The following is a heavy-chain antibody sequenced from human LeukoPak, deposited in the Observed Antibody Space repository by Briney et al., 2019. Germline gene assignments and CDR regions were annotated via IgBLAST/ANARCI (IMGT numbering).Heavy chain of an antibody. D-gene: IGHD1-26*01. CDR1: GFTFSSYA. J-gene: IGHJ4*02. CDR2: ISYDGSNK. Sequence: PGGSLRLSCAASGFTFSSYAMHWVRQAPGKGLEWVAVISYDGSNKYYADSVKGRFTISRDNAKNSLYLQMNSLRAEDTAVYYCARDRRRKERSGSYYWGQGTLVTVSS. V-gene: IGHV3-30-3*01. CDR3: ARDRRRKERSGSYY.